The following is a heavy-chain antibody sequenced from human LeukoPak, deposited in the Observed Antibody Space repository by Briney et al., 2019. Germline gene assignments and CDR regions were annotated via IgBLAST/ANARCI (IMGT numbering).Heavy chain of an antibody. J-gene: IGHJ4*02. CDR2: INPNSGGT. CDR1: GYTFTVYY. V-gene: IGHV1-2*02. CDR3: ARGASSNFDY. Sequence: ASVKLSFKSSGYTFTVYYMHWVRQAPAQGLEWMGWINPNSGGTNYAQKFQGRVTMTRDTSITTAYMELSRLRSDDTAVYYCARGASSNFDYWGQGTLVTVSS.